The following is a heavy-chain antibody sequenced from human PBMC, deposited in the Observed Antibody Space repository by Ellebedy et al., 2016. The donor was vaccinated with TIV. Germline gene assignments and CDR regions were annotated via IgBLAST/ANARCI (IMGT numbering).Heavy chain of an antibody. Sequence: SDGRATNYAAPVKGRFTISRDDSKNTLYLKLNSLKTDDTALYYCTTTGALRYPFYFDYWGQGALVTVSS. CDR2: SDGRAT. V-gene: IGHV3-15*06. CDR3: TTTGALRYPFYFDY. D-gene: IGHD1-14*01. J-gene: IGHJ4*02.